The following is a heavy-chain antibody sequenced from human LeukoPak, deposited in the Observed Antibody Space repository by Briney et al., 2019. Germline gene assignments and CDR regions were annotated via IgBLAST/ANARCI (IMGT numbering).Heavy chain of an antibody. Sequence: PGGSLRLSCAASGFTFDDYGMSWVRQAPGKGLVWVSRINSDGSSTSYADSVKGRFTISRDNAKNTLYLQMNSLRAEDTAVYYCARAAEYGSGSYYRPYFDYWGQGTLVTVSS. CDR1: GFTFDDYG. CDR3: ARAAEYGSGSYYRPYFDY. D-gene: IGHD3-10*01. V-gene: IGHV3-74*01. J-gene: IGHJ4*02. CDR2: INSDGSST.